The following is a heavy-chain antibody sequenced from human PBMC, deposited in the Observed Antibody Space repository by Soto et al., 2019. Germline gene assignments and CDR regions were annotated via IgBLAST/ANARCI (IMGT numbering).Heavy chain of an antibody. CDR1: GFTFSSYG. CDR2: ISYDGSNK. V-gene: IGHV3-30*18. D-gene: IGHD1-26*01. J-gene: IGHJ4*02. Sequence: QVQLVESGGGVVQPGRSLRLSCAASGFTFSSYGMHWVRQAPGKGLEWVAVISYDGSNKYYADSVKGRVTISRDNSKNTLYLQMNSLRTGDTAVDYCAKCPRATAGYFDYWGQGTLVTVSS. CDR3: AKCPRATAGYFDY.